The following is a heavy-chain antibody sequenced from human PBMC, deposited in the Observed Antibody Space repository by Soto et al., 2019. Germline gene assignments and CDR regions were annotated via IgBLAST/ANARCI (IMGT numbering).Heavy chain of an antibody. CDR3: ARDRIEAAGTPRFNYYYGMDV. V-gene: IGHV3-53*01. D-gene: IGHD6-13*01. J-gene: IGHJ6*02. Sequence: GGSLRLSSAASGFTVSSTYMTWVRQAPGKGLEWVSVIYGGLTTSYADSVKGRFTISRDNSKNTAFLQMNSLRGEDTAVYYCARDRIEAAGTPRFNYYYGMDVWGQGTTVTVSS. CDR2: IYGGLTT. CDR1: GFTVSSTY.